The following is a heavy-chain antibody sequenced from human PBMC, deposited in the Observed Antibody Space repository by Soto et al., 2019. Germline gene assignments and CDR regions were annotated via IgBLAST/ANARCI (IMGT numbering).Heavy chain of an antibody. J-gene: IGHJ6*02. V-gene: IGHV4-4*02. CDR1: GGSISSRNW. D-gene: IGHD2-2*01. CDR2: IYHSGST. CDR3: ARVVGGYYYGIDV. Sequence: QVQLQESGPGLVKPSGTLSLTCAVSGGSISSRNWWSWVRQPPGKGLEWIGEIYHSGSTNYNPSLRSRVTISVDKSENQFSLKLSSVTAADTAVYYCARVVGGYYYGIDVWGQGTTVTVS.